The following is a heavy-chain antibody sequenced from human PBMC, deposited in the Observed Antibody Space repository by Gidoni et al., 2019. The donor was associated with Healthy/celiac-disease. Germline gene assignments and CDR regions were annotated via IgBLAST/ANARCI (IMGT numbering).Heavy chain of an antibody. J-gene: IGHJ6*02. CDR1: GGSFSGSY. Sequence: QVQLQQWGAGLLKPSETLSLTCAVYGGSFSGSYWSWIRQPPGKGLELIGEINHIGSTNYNPSLKSRVTISVDTSKNQFSLKLSSVTAADTAVYYCARKVVPAALQIKNYYYGMDVWGQGTTVTVSS. CDR3: ARKVVPAALQIKNYYYGMDV. V-gene: IGHV4-34*01. D-gene: IGHD2-2*01. CDR2: INHIGST.